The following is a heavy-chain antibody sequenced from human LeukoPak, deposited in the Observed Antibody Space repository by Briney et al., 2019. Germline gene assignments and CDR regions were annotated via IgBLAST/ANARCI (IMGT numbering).Heavy chain of an antibody. D-gene: IGHD3-3*01. CDR3: AKDYYDFWSGHGYFDY. CDR2: ISWNSGSI. J-gene: IGHJ4*02. Sequence: PGRSLRLSCAASGFTFDDYAMHWVRQAPGKGLEWASGISWNSGSIGYADSVKGRFTISRDNAKNSLYLQMNSLRAEDTALYYCAKDYYDFWSGHGYFDYWGQGTLVTVSS. CDR1: GFTFDDYA. V-gene: IGHV3-9*01.